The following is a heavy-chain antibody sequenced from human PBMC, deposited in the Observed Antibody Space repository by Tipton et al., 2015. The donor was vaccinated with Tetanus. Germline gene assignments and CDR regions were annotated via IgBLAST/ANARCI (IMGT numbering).Heavy chain of an antibody. V-gene: IGHV5-51*01. J-gene: IGHJ4*02. CDR2: IYPGDSDT. Sequence: QLVQSGGEVKKPGESLKISCKGSGYIFNNYWIGWVRQKPGKGLEWMGIIYPGDSDTRYSPPFQGQVTISVDKSINTAYLQWSSLKASDTSMSYCARAHCTDGVCNFDFWGQGALVTVAS. CDR3: ARAHCTDGVCNFDF. D-gene: IGHD2-8*01. CDR1: GYIFNNYW.